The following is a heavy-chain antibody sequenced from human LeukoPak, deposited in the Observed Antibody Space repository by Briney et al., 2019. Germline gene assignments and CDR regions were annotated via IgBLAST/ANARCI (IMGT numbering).Heavy chain of an antibody. CDR2: ISGSGGST. CDR1: GFTFTSYA. Sequence: GGSLRLSCPASGFTFTSYAMSWVRQAPGKGLEWVSAISGSGGSTYYADSVKGRFTISRDNSKNTLYLQINSLRAADTAVYYCAKTAEGYFDYWGQGTLVTVSS. J-gene: IGHJ4*02. CDR3: AKTAEGYFDY. V-gene: IGHV3-23*01.